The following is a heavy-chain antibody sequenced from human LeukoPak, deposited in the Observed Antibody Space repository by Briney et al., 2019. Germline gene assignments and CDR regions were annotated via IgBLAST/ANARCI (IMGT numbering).Heavy chain of an antibody. CDR3: AREVEDSSGYTFSLPYMDV. J-gene: IGHJ6*03. V-gene: IGHV4-39*07. CDR2: IYYSGST. CDR1: GGSISSSSYY. D-gene: IGHD3-22*01. Sequence: SETLSLTCTVSGGSISSSSYYWGWIRQPPGKGLEWIGSIYYSGSTYYNPSLKSRVTISVDTSKNQFSLKLSSVTAADTAVYYCAREVEDSSGYTFSLPYMDVWGKGTTVTVSS.